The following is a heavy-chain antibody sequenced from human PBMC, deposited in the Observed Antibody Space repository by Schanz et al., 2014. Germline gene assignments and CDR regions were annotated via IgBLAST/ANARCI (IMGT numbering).Heavy chain of an antibody. Sequence: QVQLVESGGGLVKPGGSLRLSCAASGFTFSDYYMNWIRQAPGKGLEWVSYISNSGYTIYYADSVKGRFTISRDNAKTHLFLQRNSRRAEATAGYYCARAPPPYSSSPYYWYYGMDVWGQGTTVTVSS. J-gene: IGHJ6*02. CDR3: ARAPPPYSSSPYYWYYGMDV. V-gene: IGHV3-11*01. D-gene: IGHD6-6*01. CDR2: ISNSGYTI. CDR1: GFTFSDYY.